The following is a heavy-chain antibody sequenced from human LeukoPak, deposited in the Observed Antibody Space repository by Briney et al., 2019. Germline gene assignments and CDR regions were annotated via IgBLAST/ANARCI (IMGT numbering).Heavy chain of an antibody. V-gene: IGHV1-69*01. D-gene: IGHD5-24*01. CDR2: IIPRVGKA. Sequence: GSSVSLSCKISGIIFSRDGITWVRQPPGQGLEWMGGIIPRVGKANYPQQFQGRTTITANASTTTAYMGLTSLRSEDTAVYFCARLQMATTINNFYFDYWGPGTLVTVSS. CDR3: ARLQMATTINNFYFDY. CDR1: GIIFSRDG. J-gene: IGHJ4*02.